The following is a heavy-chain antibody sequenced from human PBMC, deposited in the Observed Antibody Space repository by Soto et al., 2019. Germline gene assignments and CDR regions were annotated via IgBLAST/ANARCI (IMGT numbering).Heavy chain of an antibody. V-gene: IGHV4-34*01. Sequence: SETLSLTCAVYGGSFSGYYWSWIRQPPGKGLEWIGEINHSGSTNYNPSLKSRVTISVDTSKNQFSLKLSSVPAADTAVYYCAGPKRRFLEWLLYANFDYWGPETLVTVSS. CDR2: INHSGST. J-gene: IGHJ4*02. CDR1: GGSFSGYY. D-gene: IGHD3-3*01. CDR3: AGPKRRFLEWLLYANFDY.